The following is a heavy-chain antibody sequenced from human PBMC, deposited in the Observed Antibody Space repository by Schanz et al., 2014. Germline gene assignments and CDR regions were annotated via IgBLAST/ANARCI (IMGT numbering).Heavy chain of an antibody. CDR2: IWYDGSNK. Sequence: QVQLVESGGGVVQPGRSLRLSCAASGFTFSNYGMHWVRQAPGKGLEWVAVIWYDGSNKDYADSVKGRFTISRDNAKNTLYLQMNSLRAEDTAVYYCVRDTDYHFDYWGQGTLVTVSS. D-gene: IGHD4-17*01. CDR1: GFTFSNYG. J-gene: IGHJ4*02. CDR3: VRDTDYHFDY. V-gene: IGHV3-33*01.